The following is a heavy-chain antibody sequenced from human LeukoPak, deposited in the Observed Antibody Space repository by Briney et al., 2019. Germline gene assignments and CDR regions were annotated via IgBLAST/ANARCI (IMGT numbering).Heavy chain of an antibody. CDR2: IIPIFGTA. CDR1: GGTFSSYA. Sequence: SVKVSCKASGGTFSSYAISWVRQAPGQGLEWMGGIIPIFGTANYAQKFQGRVTITTDESTSTAYMELSSLRSEDTAVYYCARGLDIVVVPAAIGGDAFDIWGQGTMVTVSS. J-gene: IGHJ3*02. CDR3: ARGLDIVVVPAAIGGDAFDI. D-gene: IGHD2-2*02. V-gene: IGHV1-69*05.